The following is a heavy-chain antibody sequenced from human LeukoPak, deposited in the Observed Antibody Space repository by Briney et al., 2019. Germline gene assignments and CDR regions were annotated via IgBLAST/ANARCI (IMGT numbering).Heavy chain of an antibody. V-gene: IGHV3-7*01. J-gene: IGHJ4*02. CDR2: IKQDGSEK. CDR3: ATSRTFDY. Sequence: GSLRLSCAASGFTFNSYWMNWVRQAPGKGLEWVANIKQDGSEKYYVDSVKGRFTISRDNAENSLYLQMNSLRAEDTAVYYCATSRTFDYWGQGTLVTVSS. CDR1: GFTFNSYW. D-gene: IGHD1-7*01.